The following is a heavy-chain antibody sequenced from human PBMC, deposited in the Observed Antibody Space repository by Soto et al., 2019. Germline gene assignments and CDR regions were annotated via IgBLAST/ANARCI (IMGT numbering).Heavy chain of an antibody. CDR3: ASEYYDILTGYIAKNYFDY. V-gene: IGHV1-69*13. Sequence: GASVKVSCKASGYTFTSYGISWVRQAPGQGLEWMGGIIPIFGTANYAQKFQGRVTITADESTSTAYMELSSLRSEDTAVYYCASEYYDILTGYIAKNYFDYWGQGTLVTVSS. J-gene: IGHJ4*02. D-gene: IGHD3-9*01. CDR1: GYTFTSYG. CDR2: IIPIFGTA.